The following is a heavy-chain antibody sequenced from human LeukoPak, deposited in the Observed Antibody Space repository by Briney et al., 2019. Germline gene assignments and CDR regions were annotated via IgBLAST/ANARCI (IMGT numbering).Heavy chain of an antibody. CDR3: ARDGYSGSYYDY. J-gene: IGHJ4*02. CDR2: ISAYNGDT. V-gene: IGHV1-18*01. CDR1: GYTFATYG. Sequence: GASVKVSCKASGYTFATYGISWVRQAPGQGLEWLGWISAYNGDTNQAPKLQGRVTMTTDTSTNTAYMELRSLRSDDTAVYYCARDGYSGSYYDYWGQGTLVTVSS. D-gene: IGHD1-26*01.